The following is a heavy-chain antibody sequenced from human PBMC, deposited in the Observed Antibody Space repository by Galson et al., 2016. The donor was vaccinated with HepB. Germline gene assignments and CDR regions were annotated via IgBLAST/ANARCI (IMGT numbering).Heavy chain of an antibody. V-gene: IGHV4-39*02. J-gene: IGHJ4*02. CDR1: GGSISRSTFY. D-gene: IGHD5-24*01. CDR2: GYDGGTT. Sequence: LSLTCTVSGGSISRSTFYWGWIRQSPGKGLEWIGSGYDGGTTHYNPSLKSRLTISVGTSKNQFPLKLSSVTAADTAVYYCAREVAARDGYIFWGQGTLVTVSS. CDR3: AREVAARDGYIF.